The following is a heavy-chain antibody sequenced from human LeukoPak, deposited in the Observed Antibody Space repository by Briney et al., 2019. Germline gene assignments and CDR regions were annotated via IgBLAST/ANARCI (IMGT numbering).Heavy chain of an antibody. CDR1: GFTFSSYG. J-gene: IGHJ5*02. CDR2: ISFDGSNK. V-gene: IGHV3-30*18. Sequence: GRSLRLSCAASGFTFSSYGMHWVRQAPGKGLEWVAVISFDGSNKYYADSVKGRFTISRDNSKNTLYLQMNTLRAEDTAVYYCAKDVSWNWFDPWGQGTLVTVSS. CDR3: AKDVSWNWFDP.